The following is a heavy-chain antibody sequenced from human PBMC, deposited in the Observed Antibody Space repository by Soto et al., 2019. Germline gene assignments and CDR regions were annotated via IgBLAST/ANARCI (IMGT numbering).Heavy chain of an antibody. V-gene: IGHV4-30-4*01. CDR2: IYYSGNT. D-gene: IGHD2-15*01. CDR3: AREGGESSDGLYYFDS. CDR1: GGSTSSDNY. Sequence: PSETLSLTCTVSGGSTSSDNYWSWIRQPPGKGLEWIGHIYYSGNTDYNPSLKSRLAISIDTSKNQFSLKLSSVTAADTAVYFCAREGGESSDGLYYFDSWGQGSPVTVS. J-gene: IGHJ4*02.